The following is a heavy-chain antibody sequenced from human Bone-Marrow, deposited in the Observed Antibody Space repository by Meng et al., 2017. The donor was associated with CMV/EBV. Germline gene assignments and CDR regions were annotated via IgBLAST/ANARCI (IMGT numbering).Heavy chain of an antibody. D-gene: IGHD4-17*01. CDR3: AKDKHGDRPLGYFDY. J-gene: IGHJ4*02. CDR1: GFTFSSYA. CDR2: ISWDGGST. V-gene: IGHV3-43D*03. Sequence: GGSLRLSCAASGFTFSSYAMSWVRQAPGKGLEWVSLISWDGGSTYYADSVKGRFTISRDNSKNSLYLQMNSLRAEDTALYYCAKDKHGDRPLGYFDYWGQGTLVTVSS.